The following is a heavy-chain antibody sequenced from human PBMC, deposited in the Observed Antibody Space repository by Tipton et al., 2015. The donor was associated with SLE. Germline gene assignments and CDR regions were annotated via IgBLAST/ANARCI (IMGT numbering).Heavy chain of an antibody. CDR1: GFTFSNAW. Sequence: SLRLSCAASGFTFSNAWMSWVRQAPGKGLAWVGRIKSKTDGGTTYYADSVTGRFTISRDNSKNTLYLQMNSLRAEDTAVYYCAKFLPGGDYFDYWGQGTLVTVSS. D-gene: IGHD1-14*01. CDR3: AKFLPGGDYFDY. CDR2: IKSKTDGGTT. V-gene: IGHV3-15*01. J-gene: IGHJ4*02.